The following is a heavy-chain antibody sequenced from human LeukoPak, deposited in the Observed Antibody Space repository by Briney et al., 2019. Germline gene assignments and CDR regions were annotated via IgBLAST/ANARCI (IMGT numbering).Heavy chain of an antibody. CDR3: ARAEDIVATISLGDAFDI. Sequence: ASVKVSCKVSGYTLTELSMHWVRQAPGKGLEWMGGFDPEDGETIYAQKFQGRVTMTEDTSTDTAYMELSSLRSEDTAVYYCARAEDIVATISLGDAFDIWGQETMVTVSS. J-gene: IGHJ3*02. D-gene: IGHD5-12*01. V-gene: IGHV1-24*01. CDR1: GYTLTELS. CDR2: FDPEDGET.